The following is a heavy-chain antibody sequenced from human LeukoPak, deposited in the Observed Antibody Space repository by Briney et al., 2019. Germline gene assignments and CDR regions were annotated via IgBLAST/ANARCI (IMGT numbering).Heavy chain of an antibody. J-gene: IGHJ5*02. D-gene: IGHD3-3*01. CDR2: IYYSGST. CDR3: ARSPSYDFWSGETDGFDP. Sequence: SETLSLTCTVSGGSISSSSYYWGWIRQPPGKGLEWIGYIYYSGSTYYNPSLKSRVTISVDTSKNQFSLKLSSVTAADTAVYYCARSPSYDFWSGETDGFDPWGQGTLVTVSS. V-gene: IGHV4-30-4*08. CDR1: GGSISSSSYY.